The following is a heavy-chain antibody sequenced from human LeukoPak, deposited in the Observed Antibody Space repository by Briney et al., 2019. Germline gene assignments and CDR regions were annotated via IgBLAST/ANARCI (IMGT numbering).Heavy chain of an antibody. CDR3: ARNYYDSSGYQESTFNY. Sequence: GTSLRLSCAASGFTFSNYGIHWVRQAPGKGLEWVAGIWYDGGYKYYADSVKGRFTISRDNSKNTLFLQMDSLRAEDTAVYYCARNYYDSSGYQESTFNYWGQGTLVTVSS. CDR1: GFTFSNYG. J-gene: IGHJ4*02. V-gene: IGHV3-33*01. CDR2: IWYDGGYK. D-gene: IGHD3-22*01.